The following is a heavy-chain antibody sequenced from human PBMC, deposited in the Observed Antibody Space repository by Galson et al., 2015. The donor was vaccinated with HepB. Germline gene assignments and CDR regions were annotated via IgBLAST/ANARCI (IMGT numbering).Heavy chain of an antibody. CDR3: AREGAVATTFDY. D-gene: IGHD6-19*01. V-gene: IGHV1-69*13. CDR2: IIPIFGTA. Sequence: SVKVSCKASGCTFSSYAISWVRQAPGQGLEWMGGIIPIFGTANYAQKFQGRVTITADESTSTAYMELSSLRSEDTAVYYCAREGAVATTFDYWGQGTLVTVSS. CDR1: GCTFSSYA. J-gene: IGHJ4*02.